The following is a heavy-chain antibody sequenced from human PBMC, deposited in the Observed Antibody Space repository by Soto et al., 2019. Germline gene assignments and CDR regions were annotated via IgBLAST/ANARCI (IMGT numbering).Heavy chain of an antibody. Sequence: ASVKVSCKASGYIFTTYAMHWVRQAPGQSLEWMGWINTGNGNTKYSQKFQGRVTITRDTSASTAYMELSSLRSEDTAVYYCAREGYYDGSGYYWQDFDYWGQGTLVTVSS. J-gene: IGHJ4*02. V-gene: IGHV1-3*04. CDR3: AREGYYDGSGYYWQDFDY. CDR1: GYIFTTYA. CDR2: INTGNGNT. D-gene: IGHD3-22*01.